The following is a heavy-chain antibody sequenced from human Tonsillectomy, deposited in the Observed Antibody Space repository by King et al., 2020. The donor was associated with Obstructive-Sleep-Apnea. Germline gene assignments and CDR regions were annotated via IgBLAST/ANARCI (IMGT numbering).Heavy chain of an antibody. D-gene: IGHD4-17*01. J-gene: IGHJ5*02. CDR3: ARDHNYGDKWGFDP. V-gene: IGHV4-59*01. CDR1: GASISTWF. CDR2: FSHSGST. Sequence: QLQLQESGPGLVKPSETLSLTCTVSGASISTWFWNWIRQPPGKGLEWIGCFSHSGSTKYNPSLRSRVTISGDTSKNHFSLKLTSVTAADTAVYYCARDHNYGDKWGFDPWGQGALVTVSS.